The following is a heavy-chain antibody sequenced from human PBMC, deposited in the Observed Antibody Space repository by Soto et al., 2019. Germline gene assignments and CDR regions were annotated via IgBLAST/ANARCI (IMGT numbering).Heavy chain of an antibody. CDR1: GFTFSSYG. Sequence: QVQLVESGGGVVQPGRSLRLSCAASGFTFSSYGMPWFRQAPGKGLERVAVISYDGSNKYYADSVQGRFTISRDNYKNTLYLQLSSLIAEDTAVYYCAKDHQVVDRWWYYFDSWGQGTLVIVDS. J-gene: IGHJ4*02. V-gene: IGHV3-30*18. D-gene: IGHD2-15*01. CDR3: AKDHQVVDRWWYYFDS. CDR2: ISYDGSNK.